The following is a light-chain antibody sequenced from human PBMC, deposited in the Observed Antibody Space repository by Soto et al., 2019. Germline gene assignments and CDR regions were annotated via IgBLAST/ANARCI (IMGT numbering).Light chain of an antibody. CDR2: DVI. CDR3: CSYAGSYSVV. V-gene: IGLV2-11*01. J-gene: IGLJ2*01. CDR1: SSDVGNYNY. Sequence: QSALTQPRSVSGSPGQSVTISCTGTSSDVGNYNYVSWYQQHPGKAPKLMIYDVIKRPSGAPDRFSGSKSGNTASLTISGLQAEDEADYSCCSYAGSYSVVFGGGTQLTVL.